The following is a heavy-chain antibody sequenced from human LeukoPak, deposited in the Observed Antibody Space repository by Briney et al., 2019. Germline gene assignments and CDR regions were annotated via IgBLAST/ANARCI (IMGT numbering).Heavy chain of an antibody. J-gene: IGHJ4*02. CDR1: GLTFSNCW. D-gene: IGHD3-16*01. V-gene: IGHV3-7*03. CDR2: IKQDGSEK. Sequence: PGGSLRLSCAASGLTFSNCWMDWVRQAPGKGLEWVANIKQDGSEKNYVDSVKGRFIISRDNAKNSLYLQMNTLRADDTAVYYCARDGFGTGSNWGQGTLVTVSS. CDR3: ARDGFGTGSN.